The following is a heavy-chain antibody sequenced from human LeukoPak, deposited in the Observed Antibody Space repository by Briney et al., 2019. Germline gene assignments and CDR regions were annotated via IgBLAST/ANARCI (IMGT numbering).Heavy chain of an antibody. Sequence: PSETLSLTCTVSGGSISSGGYYWSWIRQHPGKGLEWIGYIYYSGSTYYNPSLKSRVTISVDTSKNQFSLKLSSVTAAGTAVYYCARLPVDTAMVFDYWGQGTLVTVSS. J-gene: IGHJ4*02. V-gene: IGHV4-31*03. CDR1: GGSISSGGYY. CDR3: ARLPVDTAMVFDY. D-gene: IGHD5-18*01. CDR2: IYYSGST.